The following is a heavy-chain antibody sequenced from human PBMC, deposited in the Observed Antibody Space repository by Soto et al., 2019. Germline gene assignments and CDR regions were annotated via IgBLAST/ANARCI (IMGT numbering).Heavy chain of an antibody. Sequence: QVQLQQWGAGLLKPSETLSLTCAVYGGSFTGYYWSWLRQPPGKGPEWIGEIDHSGSTKYNPSLENRVTISVDTSKNQFSLRLNSVSAADTAVYYCARTGGMDLWSQGATVTVSS. CDR1: GGSFTGYY. CDR2: IDHSGST. V-gene: IGHV4-34*01. J-gene: IGHJ6*02. CDR3: ARTGGMDL.